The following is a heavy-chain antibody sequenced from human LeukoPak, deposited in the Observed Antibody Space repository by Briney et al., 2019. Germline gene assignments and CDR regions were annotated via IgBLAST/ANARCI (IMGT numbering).Heavy chain of an antibody. CDR3: AKDSRDGYNFFDY. CDR1: GFTFDDYT. V-gene: IGHV3-43*01. Sequence: GGSLRPSCAASGFTFDDYTMHWVRQAPGKGLEWVSLISWDGGSTYYADSVKGRFTISRDNSKNSLYLQMNSLRTEDTALYYCAKDSRDGYNFFDYWGQGTLVTVSS. J-gene: IGHJ4*02. CDR2: ISWDGGST. D-gene: IGHD5-24*01.